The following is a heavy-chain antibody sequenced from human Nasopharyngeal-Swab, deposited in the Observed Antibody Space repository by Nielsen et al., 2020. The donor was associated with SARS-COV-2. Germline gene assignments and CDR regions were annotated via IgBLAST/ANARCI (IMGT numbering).Heavy chain of an antibody. CDR2: INDYEDRL. CDR3: VKDLRGRYGFES. Sequence: GGSLKLSCSASGFTFSIHAMHWVRQAPGKGLEYGSTINDYEDRLYYADSVKGRFTISRDNSKSTLYLQMSSLRPEDTAVYWCVKDLRGRYGFESWGQGTMVTVSS. CDR1: GFTFSIHA. D-gene: IGHD3-16*01. V-gene: IGHV3-64D*06. J-gene: IGHJ3*02.